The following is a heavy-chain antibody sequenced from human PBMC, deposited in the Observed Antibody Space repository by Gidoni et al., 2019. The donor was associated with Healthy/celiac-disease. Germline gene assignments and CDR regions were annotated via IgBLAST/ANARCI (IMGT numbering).Heavy chain of an antibody. V-gene: IGHV3-30*18. CDR1: GFTFSSYG. CDR3: AKDGGWYYFDY. D-gene: IGHD6-19*01. Sequence: QVQLVESGGGVVQPGRSLRLSCAASGFTFSSYGMHWGRQAPGKGLEWVAVISYDGSNKYYADSVKGRFTISRDNSKNTLYLQMNSLRAEDTAVYYCAKDGGWYYFDYWGQGTLVTVSS. CDR2: ISYDGSNK. J-gene: IGHJ4*02.